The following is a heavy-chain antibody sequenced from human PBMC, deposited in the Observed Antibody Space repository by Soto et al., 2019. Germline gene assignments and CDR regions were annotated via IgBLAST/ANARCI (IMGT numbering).Heavy chain of an antibody. Sequence: LEPLSLTCTVSGGSIISIGYYWGWICQPPGKGLEWIGSIYYSGSTDYNPSLKSRVTIAVDTSKNQSSLKFSSVTAADTAVYYCPSHRVVAATHPSHNRFDPRGQGPLLTLSS. CDR1: GGSIISIGYY. CDR3: PSHRVVAATHPSHNRFDP. D-gene: IGHD2-15*01. J-gene: IGHJ5*02. CDR2: IYYSGST. V-gene: IGHV4-39*01.